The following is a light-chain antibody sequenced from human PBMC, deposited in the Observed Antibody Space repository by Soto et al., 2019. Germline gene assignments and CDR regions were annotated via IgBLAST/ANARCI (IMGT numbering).Light chain of an antibody. CDR1: SSDIGAYDY. V-gene: IGLV2-14*01. CDR3: FLFTTTSTHV. Sequence: QSALTQPASLSGSPGQSITISCTGTSSDIGAYDYVSWFQQHPGKAPKLMISEVNNRPSGVSNRFSGSKSGNTAYLTISGLQVEDEAEYFCFLFTTTSTHVFGTGTQLTVL. J-gene: IGLJ1*01. CDR2: EVN.